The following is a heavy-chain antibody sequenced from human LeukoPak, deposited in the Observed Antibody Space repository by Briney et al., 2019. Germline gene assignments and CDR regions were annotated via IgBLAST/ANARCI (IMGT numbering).Heavy chain of an antibody. Sequence: ASVKVSCKASGYTFTGYYMHWVRQAPGQGLEWMGWINPNSGGTNYAQKFQGRVTMPRDTSISTAYMELSRLRSDDTAVYYCARRIAAAGTSWFDPWGQGTLVTVSS. V-gene: IGHV1-2*02. CDR1: GYTFTGYY. CDR3: ARRIAAAGTSWFDP. D-gene: IGHD6-13*01. CDR2: INPNSGGT. J-gene: IGHJ5*02.